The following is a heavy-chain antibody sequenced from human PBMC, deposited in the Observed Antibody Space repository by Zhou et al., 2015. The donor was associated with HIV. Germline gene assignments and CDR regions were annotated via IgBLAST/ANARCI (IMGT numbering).Heavy chain of an antibody. D-gene: IGHD3-16*01. J-gene: IGHJ2*01. CDR2: IIPLFGTT. V-gene: IGHV1-69*06. CDR3: ARERGGGTRPDWRYFDL. Sequence: QLQLVQSGAEVKKPGSSVKVSCKASGGTFRSDGISWVRQAPGQGLEWMGGIIPLFGTTIVAQKFQGRVTVTADRSTSTAYMELRSLRSEDTAVYYCARERGGGTRPDWRYFDLWGRGTLVIVSS. CDR1: GGTFRSDG.